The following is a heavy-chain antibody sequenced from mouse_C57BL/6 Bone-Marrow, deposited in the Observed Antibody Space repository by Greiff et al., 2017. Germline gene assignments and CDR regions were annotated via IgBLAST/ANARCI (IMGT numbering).Heavy chain of an antibody. CDR3: ARIYYYDSSFDY. CDR2: INPSNGGT. Sequence: VKLQQPGTELVKPGASVKLSCKASGYTFTSYWMHWVKQRPGQGLEWIGTINPSNGGTNYNEKFKSKATLTVDKSSSTAYMQLSSLTSGDSAVYCCARIYYYDSSFDYWGQGTTLTVSS. CDR1: GYTFTSYW. V-gene: IGHV1-53*01. J-gene: IGHJ2*01. D-gene: IGHD1-1*01.